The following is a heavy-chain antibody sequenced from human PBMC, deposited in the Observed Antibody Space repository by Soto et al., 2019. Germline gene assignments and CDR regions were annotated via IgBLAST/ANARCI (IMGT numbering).Heavy chain of an antibody. D-gene: IGHD4-17*01. CDR1: GGSISSGGYY. J-gene: IGHJ5*02. Sequence: SETLSLTCTVSGGSISSGGYYWSWIRQHPGKGLEWIGYIYYSGSTYYNPSLKSRVTISVDTSKNQFSLKLSSVTAADTAVYYCAQSYGDYVSNWFDPWGQGTLVTVS. V-gene: IGHV4-31*03. CDR3: AQSYGDYVSNWFDP. CDR2: IYYSGST.